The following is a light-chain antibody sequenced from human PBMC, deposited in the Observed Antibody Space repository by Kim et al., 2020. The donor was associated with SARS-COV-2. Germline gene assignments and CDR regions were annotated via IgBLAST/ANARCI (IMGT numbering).Light chain of an antibody. J-gene: IGKJ2*01. Sequence: STSTRHSHHNTRGESERVNLFLVWYQQNPGKAPTLVIYGAHTLHSGAPSGLWGSSCETDFTLIINRLQSEDFATYHCQQYYSYPYTFGRGTKLEI. V-gene: IGKV1-8*01. CDR2: GAH. CDR3: QQYYSYPYT. CDR1: ERVNLF.